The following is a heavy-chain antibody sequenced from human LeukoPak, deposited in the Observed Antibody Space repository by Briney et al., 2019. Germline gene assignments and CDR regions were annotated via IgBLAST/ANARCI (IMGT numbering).Heavy chain of an antibody. Sequence: AVKVSCKASGGTFSSYAISWVRQAPGQGLEWMGRIIPILGIANYAQKFQGRVTITADKSTSTAYMELSSLRSEDTAVYYCARDGNYDSSGYYHEYFQHWGQGTLVTVSS. D-gene: IGHD3-22*01. CDR1: GGTFSSYA. V-gene: IGHV1-69*04. J-gene: IGHJ1*01. CDR2: IIPILGIA. CDR3: ARDGNYDSSGYYHEYFQH.